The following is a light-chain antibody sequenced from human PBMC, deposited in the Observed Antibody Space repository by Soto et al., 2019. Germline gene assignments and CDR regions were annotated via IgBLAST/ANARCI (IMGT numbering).Light chain of an antibody. Sequence: QSVLTQPASVSGSPGQSITISCTGTSSDVGGYDYVSWYQLHPGKAPKLMVFEVSNRPSGVSYRFSGSKSGNTASLTISGLQAEDEADYFCSSYSISTAYLSGTGTKLTVL. V-gene: IGLV2-14*01. CDR2: EVS. CDR3: SSYSISTAYL. J-gene: IGLJ1*01. CDR1: SSDVGGYDY.